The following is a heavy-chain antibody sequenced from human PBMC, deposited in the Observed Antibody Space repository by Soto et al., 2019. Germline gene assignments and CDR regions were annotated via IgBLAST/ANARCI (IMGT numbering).Heavy chain of an antibody. D-gene: IGHD6-6*01. CDR1: GYTLTEFS. CDR3: ATTLGSSLQNDYYGMDV. J-gene: IGHJ6*02. Sequence: ASVKVSCKVSGYTLTEFSMHWVRQAPGKGLEWMGGFDPEDAETIYAQKFQGRVTMTEDTSTDTAYMELSSLRSEDTAVYYCATTLGSSLQNDYYGMDVWRQRTTVTVSS. V-gene: IGHV1-24*01. CDR2: FDPEDAET.